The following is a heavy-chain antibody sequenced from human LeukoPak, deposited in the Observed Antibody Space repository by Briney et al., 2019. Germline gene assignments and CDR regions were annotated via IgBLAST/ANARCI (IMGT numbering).Heavy chain of an antibody. D-gene: IGHD5-18*01. CDR2: IIPIFGTA. CDR3: ARNWGYSYGPGDY. Sequence: SVKVSCKASGGTFSSYAISWVRQAPGQGLEWMGGIIPIFGTANYAQKFQGRVTITADESTSTAYMELSSLRSEDTAVYYCARNWGYSYGPGDYWGQGTLVTVSS. V-gene: IGHV1-69*13. CDR1: GGTFSSYA. J-gene: IGHJ4*02.